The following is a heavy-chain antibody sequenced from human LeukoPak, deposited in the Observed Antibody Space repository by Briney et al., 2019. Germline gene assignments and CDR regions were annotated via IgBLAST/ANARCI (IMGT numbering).Heavy chain of an antibody. J-gene: IGHJ6*02. V-gene: IGHV4-38-2*02. Sequence: SETLSLTCAVSGYSISSGYYWGWIRQPPGKGLEWIGSIYHSGSTYYNPSLKSRVTISVDTSKNQFSLKLSSVTAADTAVYYCARDPAVIYYYYGMDVWGQGTTVTVSS. CDR2: IYHSGST. D-gene: IGHD2-21*01. CDR3: ARDPAVIYYYYGMDV. CDR1: GYSISSGYY.